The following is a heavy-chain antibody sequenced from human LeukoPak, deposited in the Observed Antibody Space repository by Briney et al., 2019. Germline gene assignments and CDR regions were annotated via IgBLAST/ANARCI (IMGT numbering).Heavy chain of an antibody. D-gene: IGHD3-22*01. J-gene: IGHJ4*02. V-gene: IGHV1-24*01. CDR2: FDPEDGET. Sequence: GASVKVSCKVSGYTLTELSMHWVRQAPGKGLEWMGGFDPEDGETIYAQKFQGRVTMTEDTSTDTADMELSSLSSDDTAVHYCATTGSGYYYDVFDYGGGAILVTVSA. CDR1: GYTLTELS. CDR3: ATTGSGYYYDVFDY.